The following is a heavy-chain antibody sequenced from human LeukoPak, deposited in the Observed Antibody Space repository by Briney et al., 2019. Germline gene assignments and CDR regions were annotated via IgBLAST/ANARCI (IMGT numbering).Heavy chain of an antibody. CDR1: GFTFSSYA. Sequence: GGSLRLSCAASGFTFSSYAMHWVRQAPGKGLEWVAVISYDGSNKYYADSVKGRFTISRDNSKNTLYLQMNSLRPEDTAVYYCARASGKYQLLSDWFDPWGQGTLVTVSS. D-gene: IGHD2-2*01. CDR2: ISYDGSNK. V-gene: IGHV3-30*01. J-gene: IGHJ5*02. CDR3: ARASGKYQLLSDWFDP.